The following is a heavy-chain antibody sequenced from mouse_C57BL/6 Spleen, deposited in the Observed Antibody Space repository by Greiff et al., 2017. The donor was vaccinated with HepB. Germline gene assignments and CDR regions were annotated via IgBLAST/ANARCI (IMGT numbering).Heavy chain of an antibody. CDR1: GFTFTDYY. J-gene: IGHJ1*03. CDR2: IRNKANGYTT. Sequence: EVQLVESGGGLVQPGGSLSLSCAASGFTFTDYYMSWVRQPPGKALEWLGFIRNKANGYTTEYSASVKGRFTISRDNSQSILYLQMNALRAEDSATYYCARYDGYLYWYFDVWGTGTTVTVSS. V-gene: IGHV7-3*01. D-gene: IGHD2-3*01. CDR3: ARYDGYLYWYFDV.